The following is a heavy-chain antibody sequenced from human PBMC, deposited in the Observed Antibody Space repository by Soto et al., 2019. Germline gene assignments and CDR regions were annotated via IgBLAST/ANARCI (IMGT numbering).Heavy chain of an antibody. J-gene: IGHJ4*02. CDR1: GFTFSSYW. D-gene: IGHD3-10*01. CDR3: ARDTPFFQLGVMVRGVIPFDY. Sequence: GGSLRLSCAASGFTFSSYWMSWVRQAPGKGLEWVANIKQDGSEKYYVDSVKGRFTISRDNAKNSLYLQMNSLRAEDTAVYYCARDTPFFQLGVMVRGVIPFDYWGQGTLVTVSS. V-gene: IGHV3-7*05. CDR2: IKQDGSEK.